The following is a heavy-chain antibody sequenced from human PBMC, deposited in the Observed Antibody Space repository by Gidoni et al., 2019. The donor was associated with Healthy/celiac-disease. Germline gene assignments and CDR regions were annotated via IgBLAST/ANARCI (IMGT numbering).Heavy chain of an antibody. V-gene: IGHV4-34*01. CDR1: GGSFSGYY. CDR3: ARGQPIRGYSYGHTKYYYYYMDV. J-gene: IGHJ6*03. D-gene: IGHD5-18*01. CDR2: IKHSGST. Sequence: QVQLQQWGAGLLKPSETLSLTCAVYGGSFSGYYWSWIRQPPGKGLEWIGEIKHSGSTNYNPSLKSRVTISVDTSKNQFSLKLSSVTAADTAVYYCARGQPIRGYSYGHTKYYYYYMDVWGKGTTVTVSS.